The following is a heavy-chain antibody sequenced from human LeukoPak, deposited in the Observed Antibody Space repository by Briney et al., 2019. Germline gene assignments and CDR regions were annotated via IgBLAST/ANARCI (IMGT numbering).Heavy chain of an antibody. Sequence: PGGSLRLSCAASGNYWMHWVRQAPGKGLVWVSHINSDGSWIGYADSVKGRFTISKDNAKNTVYLQMNNLRAEDTAVYYCVSFYETYWGRRTLVTVSS. CDR1: GNYW. CDR3: VSFYETY. J-gene: IGHJ4*02. CDR2: INSDGSWI. V-gene: IGHV3-74*01. D-gene: IGHD2-2*01.